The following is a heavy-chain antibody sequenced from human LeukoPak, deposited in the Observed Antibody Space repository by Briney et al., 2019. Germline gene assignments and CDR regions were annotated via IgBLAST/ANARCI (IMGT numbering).Heavy chain of an antibody. CDR2: ISSSSSTI. Sequence: GGSLRLSCAASGFAFSSYSMNWVRQAPGKGLEWVSYISSSSSTIYYADSVKGRFTISRDNAKNSLYLQMNSLRAEDTAVYYCARDPTSLWFGEPTGETWGQGTLVTVSS. V-gene: IGHV3-48*01. CDR3: ARDPTSLWFGEPTGET. D-gene: IGHD3-10*01. CDR1: GFAFSSYS. J-gene: IGHJ5*02.